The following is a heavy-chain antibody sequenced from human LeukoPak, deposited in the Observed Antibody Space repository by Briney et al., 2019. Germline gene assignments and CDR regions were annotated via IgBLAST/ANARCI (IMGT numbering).Heavy chain of an antibody. D-gene: IGHD1-26*01. CDR1: GGSFSGYY. CDR3: ARGPWGSYYDYAFDI. V-gene: IGHV4-34*01. J-gene: IGHJ3*02. CDR2: INHSGST. Sequence: SETLSLTCAVYGGSFSGYYWSWIRQPPGKGLEWIGEINHSGSTNYNPSLKSRVTISVDTSKNQFSLKLSSVTAADTAVYYCARGPWGSYYDYAFDIWGQGTMVTVSS.